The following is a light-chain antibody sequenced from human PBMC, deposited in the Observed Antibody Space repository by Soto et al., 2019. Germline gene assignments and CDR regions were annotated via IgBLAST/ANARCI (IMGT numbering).Light chain of an antibody. CDR2: AAS. CDR1: QGISSY. CDR3: QQLNSYPLT. V-gene: IGKV1-9*01. J-gene: IGKJ1*01. Sequence: PLTQSPSSLSASVGDRVTITCRASQGISSYLAWYQQKPGKAPKLLIYAASTLQSGVPSRFSVSGSGTDFTLTISSLQPEDFATYYCQQLNSYPLTCGQGTKVEIK.